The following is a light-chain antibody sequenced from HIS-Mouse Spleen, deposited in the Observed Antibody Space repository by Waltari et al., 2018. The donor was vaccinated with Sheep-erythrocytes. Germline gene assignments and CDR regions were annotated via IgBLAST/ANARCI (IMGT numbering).Light chain of an antibody. CDR1: KLGDKY. Sequence: SYELTQPPSVSVSPGQTASITCSGVKLGDKYACWYQQKPGQSPVLVIYTDSKRPSGIPERFSGSNSGNTATLTIGGTQAMDEADYYCQAWDSSTWVFGGGTKLTVL. V-gene: IGLV3-1*01. CDR2: TDS. J-gene: IGLJ3*02. CDR3: QAWDSSTWV.